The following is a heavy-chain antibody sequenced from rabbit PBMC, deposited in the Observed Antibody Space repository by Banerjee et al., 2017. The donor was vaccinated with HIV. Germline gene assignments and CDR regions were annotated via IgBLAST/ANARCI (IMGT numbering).Heavy chain of an antibody. V-gene: IGHV1S47*01. Sequence: QEQLVESGGGLVQPEGSLTLTCKASGFDFSRNAMCWVRQAPGKGPEWIACIYNSDGSTYYASWVNGRFTISRSTSLNTVTLQMTSLTAADTATYFCARNSANIYGYRLDLWGPGTLVTVS. CDR2: IYNSDGST. D-gene: IGHD6-1*01. CDR1: GFDFSRNA. J-gene: IGHJ3*01. CDR3: ARNSANIYGYRLDL.